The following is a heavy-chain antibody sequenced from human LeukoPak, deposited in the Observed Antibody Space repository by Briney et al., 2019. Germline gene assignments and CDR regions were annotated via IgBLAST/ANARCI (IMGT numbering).Heavy chain of an antibody. Sequence: SETLSLTCTVSGGSISSGSYYWSWIRQPAGKGLEWIGRIYTSGSTNYNPSLKSRVTISVDTSKNQFSLKLSSVTAADTAVYYCARVLGYCSSTNCHTADYWGQGTLVTVSS. CDR3: ARVLGYCSSTNCHTADY. D-gene: IGHD2-2*01. V-gene: IGHV4-61*02. CDR2: IYTSGST. CDR1: GGSISSGSYY. J-gene: IGHJ4*02.